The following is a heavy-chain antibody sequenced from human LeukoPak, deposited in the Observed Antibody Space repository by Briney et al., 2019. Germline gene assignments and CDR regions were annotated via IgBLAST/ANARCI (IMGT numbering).Heavy chain of an antibody. V-gene: IGHV3-9*01. Sequence: QPGRSLRLSCAASGFTFDDYAMHWVRQAPGKGLEWVSGISWNSGSIGYADSVKGRFTISRDNAKNSLYLQMNSLRAEDTALYYCAKANSNYYMDVWGKGTTVTVSS. CDR1: GFTFDDYA. CDR3: AKANSNYYMDV. CDR2: ISWNSGSI. J-gene: IGHJ6*03. D-gene: IGHD4-11*01.